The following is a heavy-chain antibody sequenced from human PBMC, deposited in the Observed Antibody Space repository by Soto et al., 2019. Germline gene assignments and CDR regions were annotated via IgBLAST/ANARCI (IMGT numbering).Heavy chain of an antibody. J-gene: IGHJ6*02. D-gene: IGHD2-15*01. V-gene: IGHV1-2*04. CDR2: IIPNSGGT. CDR1: GYTFTGYY. CDR3: ARTGAAATDPYYYYGMDV. Sequence: ASVKVSCKASGYTFTGYYMHWVRQAPGQGLEWMGWIIPNSGGTNYAQKFQGWVTMTRDTSISTAYMELSRLRSDDTAVYYCARTGAAATDPYYYYGMDVWGQGTTVTVS.